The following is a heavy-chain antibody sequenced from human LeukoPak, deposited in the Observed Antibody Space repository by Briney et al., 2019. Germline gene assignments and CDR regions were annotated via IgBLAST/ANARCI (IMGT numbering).Heavy chain of an antibody. CDR2: IWYDGGNK. CDR3: ARQYSGYEDGMDV. CDR1: GFTFSSYG. Sequence: GGSLRLSCAASGFTFSSYGMHWVRQAPGKGLEWVAVIWYDGGNKYYADSVKGRFTISRDNSKNTLYLQMNSLRAEDTAVYYCARQYSGYEDGMDVWGQGTTVTVSS. V-gene: IGHV3-33*01. D-gene: IGHD5-12*01. J-gene: IGHJ6*02.